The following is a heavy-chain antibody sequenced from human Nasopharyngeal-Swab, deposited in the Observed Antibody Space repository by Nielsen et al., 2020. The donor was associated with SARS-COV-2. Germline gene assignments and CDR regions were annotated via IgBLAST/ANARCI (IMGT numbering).Heavy chain of an antibody. J-gene: IGHJ6*02. Sequence: WVGQAPGQGPEWMGGIIPTIATADYAQKFQGRVTISADESTSTSYLELSSLRSEDTAVYYCARGPRYSVYDYRLYYGMDVWGQGTTVTVSS. CDR3: ARGPRYSVYDYRLYYGMDV. CDR2: IIPTIATA. D-gene: IGHD5/OR15-5a*01. V-gene: IGHV1-69*01.